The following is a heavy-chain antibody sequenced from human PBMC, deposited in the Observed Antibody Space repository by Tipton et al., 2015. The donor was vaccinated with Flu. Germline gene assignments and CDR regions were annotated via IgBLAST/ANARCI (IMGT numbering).Heavy chain of an antibody. D-gene: IGHD5-12*01. V-gene: IGHV4-34*01. CDR2: INHSGSP. J-gene: IGHJ4*02. CDR1: GGSFSGYY. CDR3: ARGSGYANAYLDF. Sequence: GLVKPSETLSLTCAVYGGSFSGYYWSWIRQPPGKGLEWIGEINHSGSPNYNPSLKSRATISVDTSKNQFSLKVTSLTAADTAVYYCARGSGYANAYLDFWGQGTLVTVSS.